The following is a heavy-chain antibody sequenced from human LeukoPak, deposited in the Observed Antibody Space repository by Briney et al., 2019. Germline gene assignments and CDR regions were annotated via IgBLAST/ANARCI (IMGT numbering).Heavy chain of an antibody. CDR1: GFTVSNNY. CDR3: ARDLNY. CDR2: IDTGVNK. V-gene: IGHV3-53*01. J-gene: IGHJ4*02. Sequence: GGSLRLSWAASGFTVSNNYMSWVRQAPGKGLEWVSIIDTGVNKYYADSVKGRFTMSRENSKNTLYLQMNSLRAEDTAVYYCARDLNYWGQGTLVTVSS.